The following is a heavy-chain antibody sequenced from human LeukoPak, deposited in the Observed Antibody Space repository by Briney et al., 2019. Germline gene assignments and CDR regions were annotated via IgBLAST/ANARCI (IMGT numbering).Heavy chain of an antibody. CDR3: ARVGVDYSGNIIKYYFDY. J-gene: IGHJ4*02. Sequence: PSETLSLTCAVSGGSINNNIYYWGWIRQPPGKGLEWIGSMYYSGSTNYNPSLKSRVTISVDTSKNQFSLKLSPVIAADTAVYYCARVGVDYSGNIIKYYFDYWGQGTLVTVSS. CDR2: MYYSGST. V-gene: IGHV4-39*07. CDR1: GGSINNNIYY. D-gene: IGHD4-23*01.